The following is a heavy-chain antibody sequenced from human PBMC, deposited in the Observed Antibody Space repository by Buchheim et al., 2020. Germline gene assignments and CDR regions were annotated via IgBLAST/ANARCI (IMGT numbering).Heavy chain of an antibody. J-gene: IGHJ4*02. Sequence: EVQLLESGGDLVQPGGSLRLSCAASGFTFSSFAMSWVRQAPGKGLEWVSTISGSGGSTYYADSVKGRFTISRDNSKNTLYLQMYTLRAEDKAIYYCAKDPVQGADYYFDYWGQGTL. CDR3: AKDPVQGADYYFDY. CDR1: GFTFSSFA. D-gene: IGHD2-21*02. V-gene: IGHV3-23*01. CDR2: ISGSGGST.